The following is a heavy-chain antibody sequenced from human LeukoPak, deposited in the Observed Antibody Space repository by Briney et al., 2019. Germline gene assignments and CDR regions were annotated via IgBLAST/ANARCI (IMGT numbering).Heavy chain of an antibody. CDR3: ARDRTGSSSYLPGAGGAEFDY. CDR1: GFTFSSYG. D-gene: IGHD3-22*01. V-gene: IGHV3-30*19. Sequence: GGSLRLSCAASGFTFSSYGMHWVRQAPGKGLEWVAVISYDGSNKYYADSVKGRFTISRDNSRNTLHLQMNSQKAEDTAVYYCARDRTGSSSYLPGAGGAEFDYWGQGTLVTVPS. J-gene: IGHJ4*02. CDR2: ISYDGSNK.